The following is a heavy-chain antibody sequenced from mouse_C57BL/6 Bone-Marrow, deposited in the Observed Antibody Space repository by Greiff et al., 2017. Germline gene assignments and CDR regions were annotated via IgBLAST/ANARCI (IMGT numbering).Heavy chain of an antibody. CDR1: GYTFTSYW. J-gene: IGHJ4*01. Sequence: QVQLQQPGAELVKPGASVKLSCKASGYTFTSYWMQWVKQRPGQGLEWIGEIDPSDSYTNYNQKFKGKATLTVDTSSSTAYMQLSSLTSEDSAVYYCASINYGDERAMDYWGHGTSVTVSS. CDR3: ASINYGDERAMDY. V-gene: IGHV1-50*01. D-gene: IGHD2-13*01. CDR2: IDPSDSYT.